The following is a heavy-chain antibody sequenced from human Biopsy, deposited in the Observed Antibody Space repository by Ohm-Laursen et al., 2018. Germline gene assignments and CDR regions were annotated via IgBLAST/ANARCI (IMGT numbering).Heavy chain of an antibody. CDR2: IIPIFGTT. J-gene: IGHJ5*02. V-gene: IGHV1-69*06. D-gene: IGHD3-10*01. CDR1: GGTFTNYA. Sequence: SVKVSCKASGGTFTNYAISWVRQAPGQGLEWMGGIIPIFGTTHYAQSFQGRVTIVADKSTSTAYMELSSLRSDDTAIYYCATVRGLVWFGELIAWGQGTLVTVSS. CDR3: ATVRGLVWFGELIA.